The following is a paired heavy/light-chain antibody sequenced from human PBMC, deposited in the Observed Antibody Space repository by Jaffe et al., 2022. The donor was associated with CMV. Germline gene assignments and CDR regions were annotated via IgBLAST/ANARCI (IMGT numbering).Light chain of an antibody. Sequence: QSVLTQPPSVSAAPGQKVTISCSGSSSNIGSNFVSWFQQLPGTAPKLLIFQNTKRPSGIPDRFSGSKSGTSATLGITGLQTGDEAYYYCGTWDDSLNSGRVFGGGTQLTVL. CDR3: GTWDDSLNSGRV. CDR2: QNT. CDR1: SSNIGSNF. J-gene: IGLJ3*02. V-gene: IGLV1-51*01.
Heavy chain of an antibody. CDR2: ISTHKGNT. CDR1: GYTFTNNG. V-gene: IGHV1-18*04. J-gene: IGHJ4*02. CDR3: VSDREYTLVY. D-gene: IGHD5-18*01. Sequence: QVQLVQSGVEVKKPGASVKVSCKVSGYTFTNNGISWVRQAPGQGLEWMGWISTHKGNTRYAQKFQGRVTLTRDTSTTTAYIELRSLRFDDTAVYYCVSDREYTLVYWGQGTLVTVSS.